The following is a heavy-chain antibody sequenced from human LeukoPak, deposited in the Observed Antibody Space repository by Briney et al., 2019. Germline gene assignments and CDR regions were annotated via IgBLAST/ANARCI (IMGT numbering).Heavy chain of an antibody. CDR1: GFTFSSYW. D-gene: IGHD2-15*01. Sequence: SGGSLRLSCAASGFTFSSYWMSWVRQAPGKGLEWVANIKQDGSEKYYVDSVKGRFTISRDNAKNSLYLQMNSLRAEDTAVYYCAREAAIVVVVAATQNWFDPWGQGTLVTVSS. CDR3: AREAAIVVVVAATQNWFDP. J-gene: IGHJ5*02. CDR2: IKQDGSEK. V-gene: IGHV3-7*01.